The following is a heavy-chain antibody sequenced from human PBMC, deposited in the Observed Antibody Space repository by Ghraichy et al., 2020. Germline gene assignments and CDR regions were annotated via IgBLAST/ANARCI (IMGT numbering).Heavy chain of an antibody. D-gene: IGHD3-10*01. CDR2: IYYSGST. CDR3: ARLPEVLLWFGDRAMQPYYFDY. Sequence: SETLSLTCTVSGGSVSSGSYYWSWIRQPPGKGLEWIGYIYYSGSTNYNPSLKSRVTISVDTSKNQFSLKLSSVTAADTAVYYCARLPEVLLWFGDRAMQPYYFDYWGQGTLVTVSS. V-gene: IGHV4-61*01. CDR1: GGSVSSGSYY. J-gene: IGHJ4*02.